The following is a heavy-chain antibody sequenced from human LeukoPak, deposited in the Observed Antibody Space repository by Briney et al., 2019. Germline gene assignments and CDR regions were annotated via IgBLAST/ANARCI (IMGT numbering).Heavy chain of an antibody. Sequence: SETLSLTCAVYGGSFSGYYWSWIRQPPGKGLEWIGEINHSGSTNYNPSLKSRVTISVDTSKNRFSLKLSSVTAADTAVYYCARGPSPDYWGQGTLVTVSS. CDR2: INHSGST. V-gene: IGHV4-34*01. J-gene: IGHJ4*02. CDR1: GGSFSGYY. CDR3: ARGPSPDY.